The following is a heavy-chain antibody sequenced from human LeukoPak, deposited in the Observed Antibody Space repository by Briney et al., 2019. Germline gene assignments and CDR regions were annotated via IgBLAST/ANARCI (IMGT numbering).Heavy chain of an antibody. Sequence: ASVKVSCKASGYTVTSYYMHWVRQAPGQGLEWMGILNPSGGSSSYAQKFQGRATLTRATSTSTVYMELSSLRSEDTAVNYCASVYKYGMDVGGQGPLVTVSS. V-gene: IGHV1-46*01. CDR1: GYTVTSYY. J-gene: IGHJ6*02. CDR2: LNPSGGSS. CDR3: ASVYKYGMDV.